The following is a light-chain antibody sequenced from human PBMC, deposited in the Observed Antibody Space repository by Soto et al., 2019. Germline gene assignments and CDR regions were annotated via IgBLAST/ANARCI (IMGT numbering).Light chain of an antibody. CDR1: RSLVYSDGNTS. CDR3: MQGTHWPHT. Sequence: DVVMTQSPLSLPVTLGQPASISCRPSRSLVYSDGNTSLKWFQQRPGQSPRRXIFEVSNRESGVPERFWCSAAGPDCTRQISRVEAEDVGVYYCMQGTHWPHTFGQGTKVDIK. V-gene: IGKV2-30*01. CDR2: EVS. J-gene: IGKJ1*01.